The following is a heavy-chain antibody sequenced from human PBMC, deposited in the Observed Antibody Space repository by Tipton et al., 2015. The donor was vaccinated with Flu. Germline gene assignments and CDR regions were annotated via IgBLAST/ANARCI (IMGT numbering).Heavy chain of an antibody. J-gene: IGHJ4*02. CDR3: ARVAILDY. CDR2: ISSSGSTI. CDR1: GFTFKTYA. D-gene: IGHD3-9*01. V-gene: IGHV3-48*03. Sequence: SLRLSCAASGFTFKTYALHWVRQAPGKGLEWVSYISSSGSTIYYTDSVKGRFTISRDNAKNSLYLQMNSLRAEDTAVYYCARVAILDYWGQGTLVTVSS.